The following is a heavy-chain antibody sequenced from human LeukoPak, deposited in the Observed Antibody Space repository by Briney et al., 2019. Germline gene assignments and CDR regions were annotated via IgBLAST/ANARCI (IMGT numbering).Heavy chain of an antibody. CDR1: GYTFTSYD. J-gene: IGHJ6*02. CDR2: MNPNSGNT. CDR3: ASPYNTQGYHYGMDV. D-gene: IGHD1-14*01. Sequence: ASVKVSCKASGYTFTSYDINWVRQATGQGLEWMGWMNPNSGNTGYAQKFQGRVTMTRNTSISTAYMELSSLRSEDTAVYYCASPYNTQGYHYGMDVWGQGTTVTVSS. V-gene: IGHV1-8*01.